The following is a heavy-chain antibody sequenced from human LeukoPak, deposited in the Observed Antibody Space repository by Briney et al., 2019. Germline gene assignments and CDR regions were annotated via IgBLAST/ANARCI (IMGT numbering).Heavy chain of an antibody. CDR1: GYSISTGYH. J-gene: IGHJ4*02. CDR3: ARTRYCSGATCYSPELFDS. V-gene: IGHV4-38-2*02. D-gene: IGHD2-15*01. CDR2: TYHSGNT. Sequence: PSETLSLTCTVSGYSISTGYHWGWIRQSPGTGLEWIGSTYHSGNTYYNPSLKSRVTISMDTSMNQFSLQVTSVTAADTAVYYCARTRYCSGATCYSPELFDSWGQGTLVTVSS.